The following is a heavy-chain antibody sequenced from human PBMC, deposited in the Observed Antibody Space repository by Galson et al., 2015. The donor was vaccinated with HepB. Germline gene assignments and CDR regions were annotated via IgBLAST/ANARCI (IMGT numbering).Heavy chain of an antibody. CDR3: AKDPGVTTTTVNAFDI. V-gene: IGHV3-30*18. CDR2: ISYDGSNK. CDR1: GFTFSSYG. Sequence: SLRLSCAASGFTFSSYGMHWVRQAPGKGLEWVAVISYDGSNKYYADSVKGRFTISRDNSKNTLYLQMNSLRAEDTAVYYCAKDPGVTTTTVNAFDIWGQGTMVTVSS. J-gene: IGHJ3*02. D-gene: IGHD4-17*01.